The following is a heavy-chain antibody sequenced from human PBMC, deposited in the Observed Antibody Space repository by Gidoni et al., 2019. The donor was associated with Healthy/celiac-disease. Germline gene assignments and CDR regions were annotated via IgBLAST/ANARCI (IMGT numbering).Heavy chain of an antibody. CDR3: ARWVWEMGTYYYGSGGFDP. CDR2: ISAYNGNT. V-gene: IGHV1-18*04. Sequence: QVQLVQSGAEVKKPGASVTVSCQASGYTFTSSGISWVRQAPGQGLERMGWISAYNGNTNYAQKLEGRVTMTTDTSTGTAYMELRSLRSDDTAVYYCARWVWEMGTYYYGSGGFDPWGQGTLVTVSS. CDR1: GYTFTSSG. J-gene: IGHJ5*02. D-gene: IGHD3-10*01.